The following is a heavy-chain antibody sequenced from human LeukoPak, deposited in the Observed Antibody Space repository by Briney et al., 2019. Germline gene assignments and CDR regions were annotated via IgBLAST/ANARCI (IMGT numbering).Heavy chain of an antibody. J-gene: IGHJ4*02. V-gene: IGHV3-23*01. D-gene: IGHD3-10*01. Sequence: GGSLRLSCAAPGFTFSSYGMSWVRQAPGKGLEWVSAISGSGGSTYYADSVKGRFTISRDDSKNTLYLQMNSLKTEDTAVYYCTTDPMVRGYYWGQGTLVTVSS. CDR1: GFTFSSYG. CDR3: TTDPMVRGYY. CDR2: ISGSGGST.